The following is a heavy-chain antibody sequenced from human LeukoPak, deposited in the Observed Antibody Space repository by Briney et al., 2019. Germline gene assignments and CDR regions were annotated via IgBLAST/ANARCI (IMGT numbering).Heavy chain of an antibody. CDR1: GFTFGDYA. CDR2: IRSKAYGGTT. V-gene: IGHV3-49*04. Sequence: GRSLRLSCTASGFTFGDYAMSWVRQAPGKGLEWVGFIRSKAYGGTTEYAASVKGRFTISRDDSKSIAYLQMNSLKTEDTAVYYCTRPVWFGELSSYYYYGMDVWGQGTTVTVSS. D-gene: IGHD3-10*01. J-gene: IGHJ6*02. CDR3: TRPVWFGELSSYYYYGMDV.